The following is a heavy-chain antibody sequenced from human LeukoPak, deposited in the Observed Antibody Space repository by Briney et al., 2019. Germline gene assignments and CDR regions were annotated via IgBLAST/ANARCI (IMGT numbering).Heavy chain of an antibody. V-gene: IGHV4-34*01. CDR1: GGSFSGYY. Sequence: SEALSLTCAVYGGSFSGYYWSWIRQPPGKGLEWIGEINHSGSTNYNPSLKSRVTISVDTSKNQFSLKLSSVTAADTAVYYCARGLILDSSGWEPDYWGQGTLVTVSS. D-gene: IGHD6-19*01. J-gene: IGHJ4*02. CDR2: INHSGST. CDR3: ARGLILDSSGWEPDY.